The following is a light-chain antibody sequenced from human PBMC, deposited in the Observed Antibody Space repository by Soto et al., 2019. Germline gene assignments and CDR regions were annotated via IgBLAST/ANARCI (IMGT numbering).Light chain of an antibody. J-gene: IGKJ3*01. Sequence: DIQMTQSPSTLSASVGDRVTITCRASQTISSWLAWYQQKPGKAPKLLIYAASSLQSGVPSRFSGSGSGTDFTLTISSLQPEDFATYYCQQSYSTLRFTFGPGTKVDIK. CDR1: QTISSW. CDR3: QQSYSTLRFT. V-gene: IGKV1-39*01. CDR2: AAS.